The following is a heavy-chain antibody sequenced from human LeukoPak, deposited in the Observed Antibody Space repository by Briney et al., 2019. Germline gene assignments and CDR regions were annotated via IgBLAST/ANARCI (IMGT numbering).Heavy chain of an antibody. J-gene: IGHJ5*02. CDR1: GGSISSYY. CDR2: IYYSGST. Sequence: SETLSLTCTVPGGSISSYYWSWIRQPPGKGLEWIGYIYYSGSTNYNPSLKSRVTISVDTSKNQFSLKLSSVTAADTAVYYCAREIYGDYYWFDPWGQGTLVTVSS. V-gene: IGHV4-59*12. CDR3: AREIYGDYYWFDP. D-gene: IGHD4-17*01.